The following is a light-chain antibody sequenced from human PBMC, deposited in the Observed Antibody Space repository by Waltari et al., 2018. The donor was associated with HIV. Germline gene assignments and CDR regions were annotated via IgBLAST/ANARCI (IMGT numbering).Light chain of an antibody. Sequence: DIVMTQSPDSLAVSLGERATINCKSSQSVLYSSNNKDYLAWYQQKPAQPPKLLFYWASTRESGVPDRFGGSGSGTNFTLTINSLQDEDVAVYYCQQYYSTPVTFGGGTKVEIK. V-gene: IGKV4-1*01. J-gene: IGKJ4*01. CDR3: QQYYSTPVT. CDR1: QSVLYSSNNKDY. CDR2: WAS.